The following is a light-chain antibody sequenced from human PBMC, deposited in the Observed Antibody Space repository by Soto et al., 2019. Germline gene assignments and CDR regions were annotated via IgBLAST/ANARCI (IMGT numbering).Light chain of an antibody. Sequence: GLTHSPDSLSLSPGERATLSCRSSQSVDGHFAPYRPKPGQAPRLLIFGAPNRATGIPARFSASGPGTDFTLAIYRLEPHDFAVYYCQQRDDWPIPSDQGTRLEIK. CDR3: QQRDDWPIP. V-gene: IGKV3-11*01. CDR1: QSVDGH. J-gene: IGKJ5*01. CDR2: GAP.